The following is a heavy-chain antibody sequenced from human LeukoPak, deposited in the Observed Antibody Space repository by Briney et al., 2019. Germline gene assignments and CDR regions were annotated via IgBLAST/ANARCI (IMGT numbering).Heavy chain of an antibody. J-gene: IGHJ4*02. V-gene: IGHV3-23*01. Sequence: PGGSLRLSCAPSGFTFSGYAMAWVRQAPKKGLEWVSAISGSGVNTYYADSVKGRSTISRDNSKSTLSLQVNSLRAEDTAVYYCAKVLSLYCSSTICYNFDYWGQGTLVTVSS. CDR1: GFTFSGYA. CDR3: AKVLSLYCSSTICYNFDY. D-gene: IGHD2-2*02. CDR2: ISGSGVNT.